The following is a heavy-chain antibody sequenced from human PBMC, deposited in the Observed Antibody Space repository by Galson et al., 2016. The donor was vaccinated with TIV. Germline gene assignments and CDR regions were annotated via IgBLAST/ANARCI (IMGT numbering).Heavy chain of an antibody. CDR3: ARAPDQYFDS. CDR2: INPSGDDT. J-gene: IGHJ4*02. CDR1: GDTITNDF. Sequence: VSCKASGDTITNDFMHWVRQAPGQGLEWMGIINPSGDDTNSTEKFQGRLTMTRDTSTSTVYMELNSLRSDDTAVYYCARAPDQYFDSWGQGTLVTVSS. D-gene: IGHD1-14*01. V-gene: IGHV1-46*01.